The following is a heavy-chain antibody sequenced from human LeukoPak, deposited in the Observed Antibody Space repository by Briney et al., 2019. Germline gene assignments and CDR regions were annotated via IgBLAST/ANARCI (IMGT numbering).Heavy chain of an antibody. CDR1: GFTFSSYA. J-gene: IGHJ6*03. V-gene: IGHV3-30*01. Sequence: GRSLRLSCAVSGFTFSSYAMHWVRQAPGKGLEWVAVISYDGSNKYYADSVKGRFTISRDNSKNTLYLQMNSLRAEDTAVYYCARAASSSWYDYYYYYYMDVWGKGTTVTVSS. D-gene: IGHD6-13*01. CDR3: ARAASSSWYDYYYYYYMDV. CDR2: ISYDGSNK.